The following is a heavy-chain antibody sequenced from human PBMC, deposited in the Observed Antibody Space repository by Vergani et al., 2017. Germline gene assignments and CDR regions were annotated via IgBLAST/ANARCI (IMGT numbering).Heavy chain of an antibody. CDR3: ARERRDRIVTVVGCWFDP. CDR2: ISGSGGST. CDR1: GFTFSSYA. J-gene: IGHJ5*02. Sequence: EVQLLESGGGLEQPGGSLRLSCAASGFTFSSYAMSWVRQAPGKGLEWVSAISGSGGSTYYADSVKGRFTISRDNSKNTLYLQMNSLRAEDTAVYYCARERRDRIVTVVGCWFDPWGQGTLVTVSS. V-gene: IGHV3-23*01. D-gene: IGHD2/OR15-2a*01.